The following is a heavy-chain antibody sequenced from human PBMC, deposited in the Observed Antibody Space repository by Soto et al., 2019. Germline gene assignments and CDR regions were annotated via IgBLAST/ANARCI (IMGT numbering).Heavy chain of an antibody. CDR2: ISCCGGST. V-gene: IGHV3-23*01. CDR1: GFNFKKFA. Sequence: PGGSLRLSCEASGFNFKKFAMGWVRQAPGEGLEWVSGISCCGGSTFYADSVKGRFSLARDDSKNTLSLQLNSLRVEDTAHYYCVKADGEQWLIPHLDNWGQGTQVTVSS. J-gene: IGHJ1*01. D-gene: IGHD6-19*01. CDR3: VKADGEQWLIPHLDN.